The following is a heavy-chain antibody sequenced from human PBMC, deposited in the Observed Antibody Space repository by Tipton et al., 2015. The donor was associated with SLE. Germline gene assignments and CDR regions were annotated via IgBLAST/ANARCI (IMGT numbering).Heavy chain of an antibody. Sequence: TLSLTCTVSGGSISSHYWSWIRQPPGKTLEWIGYIYSGGSTNYNPSLKSRVSTSVDTSKNQFSLKLTSVTAADTAVYYCARHFPRHYDSRTYSEAFDIWGQGTMVTVSS. CDR3: ARHFPRHYDSRTYSEAFDI. CDR2: IYSGGST. CDR1: GGSISSHY. V-gene: IGHV4-59*08. J-gene: IGHJ3*02. D-gene: IGHD3-22*01.